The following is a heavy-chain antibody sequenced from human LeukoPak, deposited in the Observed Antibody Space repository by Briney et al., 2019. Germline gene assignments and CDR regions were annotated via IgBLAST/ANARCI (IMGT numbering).Heavy chain of an antibody. CDR1: GFTFNYAW. D-gene: IGHD6-13*01. CDR3: ARAIGAADSY. V-gene: IGHV3-7*03. Sequence: GGSLRLSCAASGFTFNYAWMSWVRQAPGKGLEWVADIKQDGSEKYYVDSVKGRFTISRDNAKKSLYLQMNSLRAEDTAVYYCARAIGAADSYWGQGTLVTVSS. J-gene: IGHJ4*02. CDR2: IKQDGSEK.